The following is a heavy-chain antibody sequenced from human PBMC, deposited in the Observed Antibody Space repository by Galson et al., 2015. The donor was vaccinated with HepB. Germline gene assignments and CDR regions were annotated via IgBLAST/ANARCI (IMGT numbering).Heavy chain of an antibody. CDR3: ARPYCGGDCYRGDAFDI. CDR2: ISSSSSYT. CDR1: GFTFSDYY. Sequence: SLRLSCAASGFTFSDYYMSWIRQAPGKGLEWVSYISSSSSYTNYADSVKGRFTISRDNAKNSLYLQMNSLRAEDTAVYYCARPYCGGDCYRGDAFDIWGQGTMVTVSS. V-gene: IGHV3-11*06. J-gene: IGHJ3*02. D-gene: IGHD2-21*02.